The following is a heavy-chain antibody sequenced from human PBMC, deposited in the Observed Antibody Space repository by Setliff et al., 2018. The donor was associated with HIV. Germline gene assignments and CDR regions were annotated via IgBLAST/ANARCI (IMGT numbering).Heavy chain of an antibody. CDR2: INDSGTT. Sequence: SETLSLTCAVYDGSLSSYYWSWIRKSTGKGLEWIGEINDSGTTNYNPSLESLVTMLIDMSKNQLSLKLSSVTAADTAVYFCARGPIRYSSGVRWFLGVESGYSGIDYWGPGTLVTVSS. CDR3: ARGPIRYSSGVRWFLGVESGYSGIDY. J-gene: IGHJ4*02. CDR1: DGSLSSYY. D-gene: IGHD2-15*01. V-gene: IGHV4-34*01.